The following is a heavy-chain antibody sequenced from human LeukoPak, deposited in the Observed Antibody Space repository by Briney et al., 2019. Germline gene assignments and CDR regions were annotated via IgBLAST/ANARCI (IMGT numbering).Heavy chain of an antibody. D-gene: IGHD3-10*01. J-gene: IGHJ5*02. CDR2: IKQDGSEK. Sequence: GGSLRLSCAASGFTFSSYWMSWVHQAPGKGLEWVANIKQDGSEKYYVDSVKGRFTISRDNAKNSLYLQTNSLRAEDTAVYYCARDDRGNWFDPWGQGTLVTVSS. CDR3: ARDDRGNWFDP. CDR1: GFTFSSYW. V-gene: IGHV3-7*01.